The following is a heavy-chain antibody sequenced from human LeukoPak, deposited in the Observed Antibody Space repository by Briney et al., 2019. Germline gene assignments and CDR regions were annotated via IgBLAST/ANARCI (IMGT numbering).Heavy chain of an antibody. Sequence: PSETLSLTCTVSGGSISSSSYYWGWIRQPPGKGLEWIGSIYYSGSTYYNPSLKSRVTISVDTSKNQFSLKLSSVTAADTAVYYCARGPAQYSSSWYDVPHYFDYWGQGTLVTVSS. D-gene: IGHD6-13*01. J-gene: IGHJ4*02. CDR3: ARGPAQYSSSWYDVPHYFDY. CDR1: GGSISSSSYY. V-gene: IGHV4-39*07. CDR2: IYYSGST.